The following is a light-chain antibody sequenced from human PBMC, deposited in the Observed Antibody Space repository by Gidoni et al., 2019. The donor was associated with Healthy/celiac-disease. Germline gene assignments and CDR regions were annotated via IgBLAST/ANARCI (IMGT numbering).Light chain of an antibody. CDR2: DAS. Sequence: EIVLTQSPATLSLSPGERATLSCRASQSVSSCLAWYQQKPGQATSLLIYDASNRATGIPARFSSSGSGTDFTLTISSLEPEDFTDYYCQQRSNWWTFGQGTKVEIK. CDR1: QSVSSC. CDR3: QQRSNWWT. V-gene: IGKV3-11*01. J-gene: IGKJ1*01.